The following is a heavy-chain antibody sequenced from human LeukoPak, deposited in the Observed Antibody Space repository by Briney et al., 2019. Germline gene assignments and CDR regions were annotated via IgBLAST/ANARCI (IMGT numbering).Heavy chain of an antibody. J-gene: IGHJ4*02. D-gene: IGHD3-9*01. CDR2: IIPIFGTA. Sequence: ASVKVSCKASGDTFSSYAISWVRQAPGQGLEWMGGIIPIFGTANYAQKFQGRVMITADESTSTAYMELSSLRSEDTAVYYCARADFDWLPHYHYWGQGTLVTVSS. CDR3: ARADFDWLPHYHY. V-gene: IGHV1-69*13. CDR1: GDTFSSYA.